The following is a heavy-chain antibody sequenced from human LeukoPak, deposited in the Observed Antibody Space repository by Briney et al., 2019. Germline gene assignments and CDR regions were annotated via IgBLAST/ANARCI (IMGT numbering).Heavy chain of an antibody. V-gene: IGHV1-3*01. J-gene: IGHJ4*02. CDR2: INACNGNT. CDR3: ARYGLRNFDY. D-gene: IGHD5-12*01. CDR1: GYTFTSYA. Sequence: GASVKVSCKASGYTFTSYAMHWVRQAPGQRLEWMGWINACNGNTKYSQKFQGRVTITRDTSASTAYMELSSLRSEDTAVYYCARYGLRNFDYWGQGTLVTVSS.